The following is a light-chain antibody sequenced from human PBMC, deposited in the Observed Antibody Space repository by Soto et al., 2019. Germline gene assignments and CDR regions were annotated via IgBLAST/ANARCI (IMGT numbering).Light chain of an antibody. CDR1: QSVLYSSNSNNY. J-gene: IGKJ3*01. Sequence: DIVMTQSPDSLAVSLGERATINCKSSQSVLYSSNSNNYLAWYQQKPGQPPKLLIYWASTRESGVPDRFSGSGSGTDFTLTISSLQAEDVAFYYCQQYYSTPFTFGPGTKVDIK. V-gene: IGKV4-1*01. CDR3: QQYYSTPFT. CDR2: WAS.